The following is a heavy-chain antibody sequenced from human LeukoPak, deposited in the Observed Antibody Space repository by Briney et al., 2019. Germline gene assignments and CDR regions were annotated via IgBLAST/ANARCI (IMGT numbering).Heavy chain of an antibody. J-gene: IGHJ4*02. Sequence: GGSLRLSCAASGFTFKTYAMNWVRQVPGKGPEWVSSMSGSGSSTDYADSVKGRFTISRDNSKNTLYLQMNSLRAEDTASYYCAKDAQGLVRGGIYFDFWGQGSLVTVSS. V-gene: IGHV3-23*01. CDR3: AKDAQGLVRGGIYFDF. D-gene: IGHD6-19*01. CDR1: GFTFKTYA. CDR2: MSGSGSST.